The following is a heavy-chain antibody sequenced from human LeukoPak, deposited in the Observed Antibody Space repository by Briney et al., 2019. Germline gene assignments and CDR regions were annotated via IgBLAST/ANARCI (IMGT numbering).Heavy chain of an antibody. CDR3: AKGDAYCGGDCYPD. D-gene: IGHD2-21*02. J-gene: IGHJ4*02. Sequence: GGSLRLSCAASGFTFSSYEMNWVRQAPGKGLEWVSYISTRGSTIYYADSVKGRFTISRDNAKNSLYLQMNSLRAEDTAVYYCAKGDAYCGGDCYPDWGQGTLVTVSS. CDR1: GFTFSSYE. CDR2: ISTRGSTI. V-gene: IGHV3-48*03.